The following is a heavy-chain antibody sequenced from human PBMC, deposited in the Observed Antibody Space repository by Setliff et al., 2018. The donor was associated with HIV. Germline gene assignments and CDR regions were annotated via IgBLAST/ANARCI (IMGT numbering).Heavy chain of an antibody. CDR1: GGSISSYY. D-gene: IGHD3-3*01. V-gene: IGHV4-59*01. CDR2: IYYSGST. J-gene: IGHJ6*03. CDR3: ARSYYNFANGYYYYYYMDV. Sequence: SETQSLTCTVSGGSISSYYWSWIRQPPGKGLEWIGYIYYSGSTNYNPSLKSRVTISVDTSKNQFSLKLSSVTAADTAVYYCARSYYNFANGYYYYYYMDVWGKGTTVTVSS.